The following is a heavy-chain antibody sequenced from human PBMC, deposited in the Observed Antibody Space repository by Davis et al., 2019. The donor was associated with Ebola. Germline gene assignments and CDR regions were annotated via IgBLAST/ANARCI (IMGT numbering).Heavy chain of an antibody. J-gene: IGHJ4*02. CDR1: GGSFSGYY. V-gene: IGHV4-34*01. CDR3: AREGSR. CDR2: INHSGST. Sequence: PSETLSLTCAVYGGSFSGYYWSWIRQPPGKGLEWIGEINHSGSTNYNPSLKSRVTISVDTSKNQFSLKLSSVTAADTAVYYWAREGSRWGQGTLVTVSS. D-gene: IGHD1-26*01.